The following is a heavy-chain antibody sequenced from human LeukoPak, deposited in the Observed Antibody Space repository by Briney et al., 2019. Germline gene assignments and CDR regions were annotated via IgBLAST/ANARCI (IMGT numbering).Heavy chain of an antibody. V-gene: IGHV3-23*01. CDR1: GFTFNNYA. CDR2: ISGSGTGT. J-gene: IGHJ3*01. Sequence: GGSLRLFCEGSGFTFNNYAMSWVRQAPGKGPEWVSGISGSGTGTHYADSVKGRFIISRDSSKNTVFLQMNSLRVEDTALYYCGKDPNGDWGGALDLWGHGAMGTVSS. CDR3: GKDPNGDWGGALDL. D-gene: IGHD2-21*01.